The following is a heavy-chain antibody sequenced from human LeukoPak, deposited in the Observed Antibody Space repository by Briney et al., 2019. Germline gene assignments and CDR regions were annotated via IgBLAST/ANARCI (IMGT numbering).Heavy chain of an antibody. Sequence: SETLSLTCTVSGGSMSSYYWSWIRQPAGKGLEWIGRIDTSGNTNYKPSLKSRVTMSVDTSKKQFSLKLSSVTAADTAVYYCARVSSSWYQDWYFDLWGRGTLVTVSS. V-gene: IGHV4-4*07. J-gene: IGHJ2*01. D-gene: IGHD6-13*01. CDR1: GGSMSSYY. CDR3: ARVSSSWYQDWYFDL. CDR2: IDTSGNT.